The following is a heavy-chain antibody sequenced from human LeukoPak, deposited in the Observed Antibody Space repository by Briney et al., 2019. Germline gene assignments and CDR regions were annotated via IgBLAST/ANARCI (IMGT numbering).Heavy chain of an antibody. Sequence: ASVKVSCKASGYTVTSYGISWVRQAPGQGLEWMGWISAYNGNTNYAQKLQGRVTMTTDTSTSTAYMELRSLRSDDTAVYYCARELWDTAMGDDAFDIWGQGTMVTVSS. J-gene: IGHJ3*02. CDR3: ARELWDTAMGDDAFDI. CDR1: GYTVTSYG. V-gene: IGHV1-18*01. D-gene: IGHD5-18*01. CDR2: ISAYNGNT.